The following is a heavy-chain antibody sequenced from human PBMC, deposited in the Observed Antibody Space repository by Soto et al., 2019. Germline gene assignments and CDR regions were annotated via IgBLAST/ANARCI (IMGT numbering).Heavy chain of an antibody. J-gene: IGHJ4*02. CDR3: AKGVYSSGRAPFVY. CDR2: ITSGGET. CDR1: GFTFGTYV. D-gene: IGHD3-22*01. V-gene: IGHV3-23*01. Sequence: EVQLLESGGALVQPGGSLRLSCAASGFTFGTYVMRWVRQAPGKGLEWVSSITSGGETYYADSVKGRFTISRDNSKNTLYLQMNGLRAEDTAVYCCAKGVYSSGRAPFVYWGQGTLVTVSS.